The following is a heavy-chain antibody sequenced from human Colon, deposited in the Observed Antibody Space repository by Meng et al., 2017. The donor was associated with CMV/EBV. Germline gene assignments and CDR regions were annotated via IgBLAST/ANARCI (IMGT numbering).Heavy chain of an antibody. J-gene: IGHJ4*01. D-gene: IGHD6-13*01. CDR1: GYTFSKSY. V-gene: IGHV1-46*01. Sequence: QVQLVQSGAEVRKPGASVRVSCKASGYTFSKSYIYWVRQAPGQGPEWMGIINPTGDSTTLAQKFQGRVTVTRDTSTNTVYMELSSLRSDDTAVYYCASQAATHTYFDFWGHGILVTVSS. CDR2: INPTGDST. CDR3: ASQAATHTYFDF.